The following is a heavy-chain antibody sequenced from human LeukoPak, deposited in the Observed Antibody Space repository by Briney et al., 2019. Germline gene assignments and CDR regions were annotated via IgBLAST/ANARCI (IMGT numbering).Heavy chain of an antibody. D-gene: IGHD6-25*01. J-gene: IGHJ6*02. V-gene: IGHV3-11*01. CDR2: ISNRGTTI. CDR3: ARGRPYYYYAMDV. CDR1: GFTFSDHL. Sequence: GGSLRLSCAASGFTFSDHLMTWIRQAPGKGLEWVSYISNRGTTIYYADFVKGRFTISRDNAKNSLNLQMNSLRADDTAVYYCARGRPYYYYAMDVWGQGTTVTVSS.